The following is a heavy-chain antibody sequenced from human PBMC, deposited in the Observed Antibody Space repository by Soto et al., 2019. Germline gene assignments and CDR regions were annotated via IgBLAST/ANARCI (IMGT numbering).Heavy chain of an antibody. V-gene: IGHV1-3*01. J-gene: IGHJ4*02. CDR1: GYTFTSYA. Sequence: GASVKVSCKASGYTFTSYAMHWVRQAPGQRLGWMGWINAGNGNTKYSQKFQGRVTITRDTSASTAYMELSSLRSEDTAVYYCARARFLEWLSAFDYWGQGTLVTVSS. D-gene: IGHD3-3*01. CDR3: ARARFLEWLSAFDY. CDR2: INAGNGNT.